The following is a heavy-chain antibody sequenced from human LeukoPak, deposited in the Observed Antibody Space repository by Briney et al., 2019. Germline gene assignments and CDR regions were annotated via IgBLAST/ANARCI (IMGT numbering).Heavy chain of an antibody. Sequence: GGSLRLSCAASGFTFSSYEMSWVCQAPGKGLEWVSYISDVGGTHYADSVKGRFTISRDNAKNSLFLQMNSLRAEDTAVYYCARENSGYDGGFDYWGQGTLVTVSS. CDR2: ISDVGGT. CDR3: ARENSGYDGGFDY. J-gene: IGHJ4*02. D-gene: IGHD5-12*01. V-gene: IGHV3-48*03. CDR1: GFTFSSYE.